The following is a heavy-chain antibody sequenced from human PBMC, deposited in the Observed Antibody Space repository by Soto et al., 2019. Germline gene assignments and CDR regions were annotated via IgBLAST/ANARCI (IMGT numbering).Heavy chain of an antibody. V-gene: IGHV2-5*01. CDR2: IYWNDDK. J-gene: IGHJ6*02. CDR1: GFSLSPSGVG. Sequence: KESGPTLVKPTQTLTLTCTFSGFSLSPSGVGVGWIRQPPGKALEWLALIYWNDDKRYSPSLKSRLTITKDTSKNQVVLTMTNMDPVDTATYYCAHRGRYCTNGVCYYYYGMDVWGQGTTVTVSS. D-gene: IGHD2-8*01. CDR3: AHRGRYCTNGVCYYYYGMDV.